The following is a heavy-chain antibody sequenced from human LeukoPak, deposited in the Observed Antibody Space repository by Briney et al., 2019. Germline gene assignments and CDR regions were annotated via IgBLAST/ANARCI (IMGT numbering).Heavy chain of an antibody. CDR2: ISGSGGST. Sequence: PGGSLRLSCAASGFTFSSYAMSWVRQAPGKGLEWVSAISGSGGSTYYADSVKGRFTISRDNSKNTLYLQMNSLRAEDTAVYYCAKDSPTVVTTEPYWFDPWGQGTLVTVSS. J-gene: IGHJ5*02. CDR1: GFTFSSYA. V-gene: IGHV3-23*01. CDR3: AKDSPTVVTTEPYWFDP. D-gene: IGHD2-21*02.